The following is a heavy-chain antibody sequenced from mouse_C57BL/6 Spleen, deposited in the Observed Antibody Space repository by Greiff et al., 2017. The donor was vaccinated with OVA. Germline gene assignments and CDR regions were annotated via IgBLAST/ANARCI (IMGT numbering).Heavy chain of an antibody. D-gene: IGHD4-1*01. CDR3: ARIAGGNPRGVWFAY. V-gene: IGHV8-8*01. CDR2: IWWDDDK. J-gene: IGHJ3*01. Sequence: QPTRKGLEWLVHIWWDDDKYYNPALKSRLTISKDTSKHQVFRKIANVDTADTATYDCARIAGGNPRGVWFAYWGQGTLVTVSA.